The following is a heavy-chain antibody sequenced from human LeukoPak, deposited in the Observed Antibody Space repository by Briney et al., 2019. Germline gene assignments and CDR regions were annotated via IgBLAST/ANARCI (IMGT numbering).Heavy chain of an antibody. CDR1: GGSISNYY. Sequence: SETLSLTCTVSGGSISNYYWSWIRQPPGKGLEWIGYIYYSGSTNYNPSLKSRVTISVDTSKNQFSLKLSSVTAADTAVYYCARDPLAYNWGQGTLVTVSS. CDR3: ARDPLAYN. J-gene: IGHJ4*02. V-gene: IGHV4-59*01. D-gene: IGHD3-16*01. CDR2: IYYSGST.